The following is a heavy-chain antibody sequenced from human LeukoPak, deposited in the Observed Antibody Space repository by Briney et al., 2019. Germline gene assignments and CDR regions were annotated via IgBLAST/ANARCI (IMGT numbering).Heavy chain of an antibody. CDR2: IYTSGT. D-gene: IGHD7-27*01. CDR1: GGSISSYY. V-gene: IGHV4-4*07. Sequence: PSETLSLTCTVSGGSISSYYWSWIRQPAGKGLEWIGRIYTSGTTYNPSLKRRVTMSVDTSKNQFSLKLSSVTAADTAVYYCARLGNWGNYWYFDLWGRGTLVTVSS. CDR3: ARLGNWGNYWYFDL. J-gene: IGHJ2*01.